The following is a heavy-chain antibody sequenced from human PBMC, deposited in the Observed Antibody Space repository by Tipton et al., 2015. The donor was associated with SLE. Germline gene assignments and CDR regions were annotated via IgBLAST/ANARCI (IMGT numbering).Heavy chain of an antibody. CDR2: IYHSGST. D-gene: IGHD3-16*01. J-gene: IGHJ5*02. Sequence: TLSLTCAVSAYSISSDYYWGWIRQPPGKGLEWIGSIYHSGSTYYNPSLKSRVTISVDTSKNQFSLKLSSVTAADTAVYYCARQQLGAWFDPWGLGTLVTVSS. CDR1: AYSISSDYY. V-gene: IGHV4-38-2*01. CDR3: ARQQLGAWFDP.